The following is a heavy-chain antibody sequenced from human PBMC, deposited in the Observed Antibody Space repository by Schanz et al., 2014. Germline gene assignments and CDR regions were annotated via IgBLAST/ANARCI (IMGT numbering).Heavy chain of an antibody. J-gene: IGHJ5*01. V-gene: IGHV3-72*01. CDR1: GFTFSDHF. D-gene: IGHD3-16*01. Sequence: PGGSLRLSCAASGFTFSDHFMDWVRQAPGKGLEWVGHSRNKGHSYTSEYAASVKGRFTISRDESESSLYLQMDSLRADDTAVYYCAKDLYNYGIFDSWGQGTLVTVSS. CDR2: SRNKGHSYTS. CDR3: AKDLYNYGIFDS.